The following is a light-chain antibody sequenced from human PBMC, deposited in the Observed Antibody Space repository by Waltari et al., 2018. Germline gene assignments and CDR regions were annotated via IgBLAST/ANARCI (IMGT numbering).Light chain of an antibody. CDR3: NSRDSSGNPLVA. V-gene: IGLV3-19*01. Sequence: RITCQGDSLRSYYASWYQQKAGQAPVLVIYGKNNRPSGIPDRFSGSSSGNTASLTITRAQAEDEADYYCNSRDSSGNPLVAFGGGTKLTVL. CDR1: SLRSYY. CDR2: GKN. J-gene: IGLJ2*01.